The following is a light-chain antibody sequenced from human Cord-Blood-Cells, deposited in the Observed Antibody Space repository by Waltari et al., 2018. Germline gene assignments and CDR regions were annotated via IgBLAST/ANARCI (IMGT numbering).Light chain of an antibody. CDR3: QQYNSILGT. CDR2: KAS. J-gene: IGKJ1*01. CDR1: QSISSW. Sequence: DIQMTKSPSTLSASVGDRVTITCRASQSISSWLAWYQQKPGKAPKLLIYKASSLESGVPSRFSGSGSGTEFTLTISSLQPDDFATYYCQQYNSILGTFGQGTKVEIK. V-gene: IGKV1-5*03.